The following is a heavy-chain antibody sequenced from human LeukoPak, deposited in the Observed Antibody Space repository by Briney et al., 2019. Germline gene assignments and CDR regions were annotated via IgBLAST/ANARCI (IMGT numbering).Heavy chain of an antibody. CDR2: TYPIANT. J-gene: IGHJ4*02. CDR3: ARGGGTTRIDY. Sequence: SETLSLTCTVSGDSIRSGTYYWGWLRQPAGKGREWFGRTYPIANTNYNPSPKSPLTISVDTSKNQFSLKLRSVTAADTAVYYCARGGGTTRIDYWGQGTLVPVSS. CDR1: GDSIRSGTYY. V-gene: IGHV4-61*02. D-gene: IGHD4-17*01.